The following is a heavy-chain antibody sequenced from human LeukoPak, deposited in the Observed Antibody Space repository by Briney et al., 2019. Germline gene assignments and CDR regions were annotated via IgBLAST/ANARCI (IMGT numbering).Heavy chain of an antibody. J-gene: IGHJ2*01. Sequence: PGGSLRLSCAASGFTFSDYYMSWIRQAPGKSLEWVSYISTRSSYTNYEDSVKGRFTVSRDNFKNTLYLHMNRLRAEDTTVYYCARGVVGATTGWYFDLWGRGTLVTVSS. CDR1: GFTFSDYY. CDR2: ISTRSSYT. CDR3: ARGVVGATTGWYFDL. D-gene: IGHD1-26*01. V-gene: IGHV3-11*06.